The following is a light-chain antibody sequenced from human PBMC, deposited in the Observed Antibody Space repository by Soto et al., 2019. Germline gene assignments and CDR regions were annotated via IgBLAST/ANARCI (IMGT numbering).Light chain of an antibody. CDR2: NAS. CDR3: RQLGDRPTRP. CDR1: QSFXTV. J-gene: IGKJ5*01. Sequence: TLSTAALSLATGDSPILYCRARQSFXTVLGWCEGKPGQPPRLLIXNASNRTTGIPARFRGSGSGTDFTLTISSLKPEDFSVYYCRQLGDRPTRPFGQGTRLEIK. V-gene: IGKV3-11*01.